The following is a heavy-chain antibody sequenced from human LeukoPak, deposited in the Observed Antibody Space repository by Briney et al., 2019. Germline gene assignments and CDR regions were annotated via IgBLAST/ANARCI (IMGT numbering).Heavy chain of an antibody. V-gene: IGHV4-39*01. Sequence: SETLSLTCTVSGGSISGSSYYWGWTRQPPGKGLEWIGSIYYSGSTSYNPSLKSRVTISVDTSKNQFSLKLSSVTAADTAVYYCARYKAAAGTDNWFDPWGQGTLVTVSS. D-gene: IGHD6-13*01. CDR2: IYYSGST. CDR1: GGSISGSSYY. J-gene: IGHJ5*02. CDR3: ARYKAAAGTDNWFDP.